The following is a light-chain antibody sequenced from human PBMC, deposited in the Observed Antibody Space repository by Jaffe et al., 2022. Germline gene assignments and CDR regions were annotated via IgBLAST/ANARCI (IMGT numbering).Light chain of an antibody. J-gene: IGLJ3*02. CDR1: TSNIGRNF. Sequence: QSVLTQPPSVSAAPGQKVTISCSGSTSNIGRNFVSWYQQVPGAAPKLLIYDSNSRPSGIPDRFSGSKSGTSATLGITGLQTGDEGDYYCGTWDHSLGAGVFGGGTKLTVL. CDR2: DSN. V-gene: IGLV1-51*01. CDR3: GTWDHSLGAGV.